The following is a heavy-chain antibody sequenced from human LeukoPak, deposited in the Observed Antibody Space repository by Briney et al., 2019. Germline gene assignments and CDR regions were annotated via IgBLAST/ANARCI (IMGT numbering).Heavy chain of an antibody. CDR2: INCGSGNT. J-gene: IGHJ5*02. V-gene: IGHV1-3*01. Sequence: GASVKVSRKASRYTYTIYAIHWAPHPRGQSREWMGWINCGSGNTKYSQKFRGRVTMTRDTSVSTPYMELSRLRSDDTAVYYCARDLGRYYYDSSGNGFDPWGEGTLVTVPS. CDR3: ARDLGRYYYDSSGNGFDP. CDR1: RYTYTIYA. D-gene: IGHD3-22*01.